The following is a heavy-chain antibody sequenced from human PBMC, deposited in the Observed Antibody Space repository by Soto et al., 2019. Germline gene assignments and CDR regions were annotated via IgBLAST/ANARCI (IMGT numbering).Heavy chain of an antibody. V-gene: IGHV1-69*01. CDR1: GGTFSSYA. D-gene: IGHD6-6*01. J-gene: IGHJ4*02. Sequence: QVQLVQSGAEVTKPGSSVKVSCKASGGTFSSYAISWVRQAPGQGLECMGGIIPIFGTANYAQKFQGRVTITADESTSTAYMELSSLRSEDTAVYYCARGPVVSSSLGAYGGPDYWGQGTLVTVSS. CDR2: IIPIFGTA. CDR3: ARGPVVSSSLGAYGGPDY.